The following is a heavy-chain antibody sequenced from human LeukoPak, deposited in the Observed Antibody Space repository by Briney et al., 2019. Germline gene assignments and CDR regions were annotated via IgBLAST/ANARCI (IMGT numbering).Heavy chain of an antibody. CDR1: GYTFNNYF. J-gene: IGHJ4*02. CDR3: ARGHTMYY. D-gene: IGHD3-10*02. Sequence: GASVEVSCKASGYTFNNYFISWVRQVPGQGLEWVGWISPHSHTTHYAEKVQGRVTMTTDTSTTTVYMELRSLRPDDTAVYFCARGHTMYYWGQGTPVTVSS. V-gene: IGHV1-18*01. CDR2: ISPHSHTT.